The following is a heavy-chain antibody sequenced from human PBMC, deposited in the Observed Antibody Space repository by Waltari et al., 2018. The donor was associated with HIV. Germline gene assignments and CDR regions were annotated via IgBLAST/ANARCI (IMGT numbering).Heavy chain of an antibody. Sequence: QVQLVESGGGVVQPGRSLRLSCAASGFTFSSYGMPWVRQAPGKGLEWVAVISYDGSNKYYADSVKGRFTISRDNSKNTLYLQMNSLRAEDTAVYYCAKDRGATVTIYYYYYGMDVWGQGTTVTVSS. CDR3: AKDRGATVTIYYYYYGMDV. D-gene: IGHD4-17*01. J-gene: IGHJ6*02. CDR1: GFTFSSYG. V-gene: IGHV3-30*18. CDR2: ISYDGSNK.